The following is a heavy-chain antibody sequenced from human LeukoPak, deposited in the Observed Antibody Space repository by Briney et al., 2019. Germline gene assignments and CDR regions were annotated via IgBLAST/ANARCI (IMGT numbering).Heavy chain of an antibody. CDR3: ARDMVVAANYYYYYYMDV. V-gene: IGHV3-21*01. Sequence: GGSLRVSCAASGFTFSSYSMNWVRQAPGKGLEWVSSISISSSYIYYADSVKGRFTISRDNAKNSLYLQMNSLRAEDTAVYYCARDMVVAANYYYYYYMDVWGKGTTVTVSS. CDR2: ISISSSYI. CDR1: GFTFSSYS. J-gene: IGHJ6*03. D-gene: IGHD2-15*01.